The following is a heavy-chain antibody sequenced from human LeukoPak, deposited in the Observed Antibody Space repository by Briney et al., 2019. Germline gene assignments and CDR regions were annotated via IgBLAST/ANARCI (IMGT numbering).Heavy chain of an antibody. CDR3: ARHAGCLGDCYRN. CDR1: DTSINSKNDY. Sequence: SATLSLTCTVSDTSINSKNDYGGWIRQPPVKWLEWICSSAYSGSTCYTPSLQSRVPISADTSKSHSSLKLTSVTAADTAVYYCARHAGCLGDCYRNWGRGTLVTVSS. J-gene: IGHJ4*02. D-gene: IGHD2-21*01. CDR2: SAYSGST. V-gene: IGHV4-39*01.